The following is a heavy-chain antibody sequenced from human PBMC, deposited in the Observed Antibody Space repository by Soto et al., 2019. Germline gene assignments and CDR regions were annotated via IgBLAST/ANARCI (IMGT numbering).Heavy chain of an antibody. J-gene: IGHJ4*02. D-gene: IGHD6-13*01. Sequence: SDTLSLTCTVSGSSIPSYYWSWIRQPPGKGLEWIGYIYYSGSTNYNPSLKSRVTISVDTSKNQFSLKLSSVTAADPAVYYCARGEWVAAAGAYYFDYWGQGTLVTVS. CDR2: IYYSGST. CDR3: ARGEWVAAAGAYYFDY. V-gene: IGHV4-59*01. CDR1: GSSIPSYY.